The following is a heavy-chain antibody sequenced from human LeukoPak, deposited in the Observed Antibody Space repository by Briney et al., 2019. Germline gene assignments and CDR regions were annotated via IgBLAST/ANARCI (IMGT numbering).Heavy chain of an antibody. V-gene: IGHV3-23*01. D-gene: IGHD4-23*01. J-gene: IGHJ4*02. CDR3: AKTLSSYGGSDY. CDR1: GFTFSSYA. CDR2: ISRSGGSP. Sequence: GGSLRLSCAASGFTFSSYAMSWVRQAPGKGLEWVSSISRSGGSPYYGDSVKGRFTISRDNSRNTLYLQMNSLRAEDTAVYYCAKTLSSYGGSDYWGQGTLVTVSS.